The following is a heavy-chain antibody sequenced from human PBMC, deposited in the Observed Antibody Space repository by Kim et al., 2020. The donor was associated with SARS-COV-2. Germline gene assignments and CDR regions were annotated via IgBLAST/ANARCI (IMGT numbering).Heavy chain of an antibody. CDR1: GFTFSIYS. V-gene: IGHV3-48*02. D-gene: IGHD6-25*01. CDR3: ARVGRSGYAVDS. J-gene: IGHJ4*02. Sequence: GGSLRLSCAASGFTFSIYSIDWVRRAPGKGLEWIIYISSTSRNIYYADSVKGRFTVSRDNAENSVYLQMDSLTDEDTAIYYCARVGRSGYAVDSWGQGTPVTVSS. CDR2: ISSTSRNI.